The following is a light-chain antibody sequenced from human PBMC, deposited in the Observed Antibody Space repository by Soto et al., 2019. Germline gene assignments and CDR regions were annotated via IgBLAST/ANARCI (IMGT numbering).Light chain of an antibody. V-gene: IGLV1-40*01. CDR1: SSNIGAGYD. CDR2: GNS. J-gene: IGLJ2*01. Sequence: QSVLTQPXSVSGAPGQRVTISCTGSSSNIGAGYDVHWYQQLPGTAPKLLIYGNSNRPSGVPDRFSGSKSGXXXXXXITGXXXXXEADYYCXXYDSSLSGQGVFGGGXXLXVL. CDR3: XXYDSSLSGQGV.